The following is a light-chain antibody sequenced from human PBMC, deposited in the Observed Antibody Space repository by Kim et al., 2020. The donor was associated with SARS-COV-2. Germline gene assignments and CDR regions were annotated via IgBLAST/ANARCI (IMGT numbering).Light chain of an antibody. CDR2: GKN. CDR3: NSRDNNDNVL. V-gene: IGLV3-19*01. CDR1: SLRSYY. J-gene: IGLJ2*01. Sequence: SSELTQDPAVSVALGQTVRITCQGDSLRSYYTTWYQQKPGQAPIVVVYGKNNRPSGTPDRFSGSSSGNTASLTITGTQAGDEADYYCNSRDNNDNVLFGG.